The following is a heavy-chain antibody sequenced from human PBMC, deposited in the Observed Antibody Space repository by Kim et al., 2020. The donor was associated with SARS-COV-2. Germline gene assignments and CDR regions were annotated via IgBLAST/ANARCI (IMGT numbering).Heavy chain of an antibody. CDR3: ATHLRNYVQDY. D-gene: IGHD1-1*01. J-gene: IGHJ4*02. CDR1: GFSFSSYA. V-gene: IGHV3-23*01. CDR2: ITAADGRT. Sequence: GGSLRLSCAASGFSFSSYAMNWVRQAPGKGLEWLSAITAADGRTFYADSVQGRFTISRDNSDNTLYLQMNSLRAEDTAVYYCATHLRNYVQDYWGQGTLVTVS.